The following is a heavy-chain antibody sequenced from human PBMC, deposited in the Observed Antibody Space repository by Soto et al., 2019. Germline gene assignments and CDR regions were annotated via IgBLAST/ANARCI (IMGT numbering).Heavy chain of an antibody. V-gene: IGHV1-69*13. Sequence: SVKVSCKASGGTFSSYAISWVRQAPGQGLEWMGGIIPIFGTANYAQKFQGRVTITADESTSTAYMELSSLRSEDTAVYYCARAPTYYYDSSGYLGYFDYWGQGTLVPVSP. J-gene: IGHJ4*02. D-gene: IGHD3-22*01. CDR1: GGTFSSYA. CDR2: IIPIFGTA. CDR3: ARAPTYYYDSSGYLGYFDY.